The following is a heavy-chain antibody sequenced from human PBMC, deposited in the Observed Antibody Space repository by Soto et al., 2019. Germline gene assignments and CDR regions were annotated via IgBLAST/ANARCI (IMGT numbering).Heavy chain of an antibody. D-gene: IGHD4-4*01. Sequence: QVQVVESGGGVVQPGRSLRLSCAASGFTFSSYAMHWVRQAPGKGLEWVAVISYDGSNKYYADSVKGRFTISRDNSKNTLYLQMNSRRAEDTAVYYCAREAPDYNLSPGMDVWGQGTTVTVSS. CDR3: AREAPDYNLSPGMDV. J-gene: IGHJ6*02. V-gene: IGHV3-30*14. CDR2: ISYDGSNK. CDR1: GFTFSSYA.